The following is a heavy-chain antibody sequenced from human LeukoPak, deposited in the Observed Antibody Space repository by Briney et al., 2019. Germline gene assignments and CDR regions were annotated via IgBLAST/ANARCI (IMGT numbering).Heavy chain of an antibody. D-gene: IGHD2-21*01. Sequence: GGSLRLSCAASGFTLSGYWMHWVRQAPGEGLVWVSRMNSDGTVTTYADSVRGRFTISRDNAKNTLYLQMSSLRAEDAAVYYCARYVVASACFDSWGQGTPVTVSS. CDR2: MNSDGTVT. CDR1: GFTLSGYW. V-gene: IGHV3-74*01. CDR3: ARYVVASACFDS. J-gene: IGHJ4*02.